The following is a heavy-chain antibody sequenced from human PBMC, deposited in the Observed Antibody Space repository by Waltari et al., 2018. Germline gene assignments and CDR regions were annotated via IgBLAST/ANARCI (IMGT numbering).Heavy chain of an antibody. J-gene: IGHJ2*01. Sequence: QVQLQESGPGLLKPSETLSLTCTVSDGPMHSYYWSWFRQSPGKGLEWIGYIYVSGATTYNVSLKSRVTISLDKSKNQFSLDLRSVTAADTAVYFCARGVYTFDSRWHFDLWGRGTLVTVSS. V-gene: IGHV4-59*13. CDR3: ARGVYTFDSRWHFDL. CDR1: DGPMHSYY. CDR2: IYVSGAT. D-gene: IGHD5-12*01.